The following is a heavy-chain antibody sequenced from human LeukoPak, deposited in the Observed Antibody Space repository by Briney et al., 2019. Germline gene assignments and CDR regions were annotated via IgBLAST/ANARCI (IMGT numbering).Heavy chain of an antibody. CDR1: GFTFSSYD. J-gene: IGHJ4*02. CDR2: IGTAGDT. CDR3: ARDYYGSALDN. V-gene: IGHV3-13*01. D-gene: IGHD3-10*01. Sequence: GGSLRLSCAASGFTFSSYDMHWVRQATGKGLEWVSAIGTAGDTYYPVSVKGRFTISRENAKNSLYLQMNSLRAGDTAVYYCARDYYGSALDNWGQGTLVTVSS.